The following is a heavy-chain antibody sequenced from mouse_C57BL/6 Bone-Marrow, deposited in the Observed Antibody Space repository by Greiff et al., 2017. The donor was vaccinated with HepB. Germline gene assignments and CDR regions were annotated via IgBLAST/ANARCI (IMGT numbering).Heavy chain of an antibody. V-gene: IGHV5-17*01. CDR3: ARGDYSNWENYFDY. D-gene: IGHD2-5*01. Sequence: EVKLMESGGGLVKPGGSLKLSCAASGFTFSDYGLHWVRQAPEKGLEWVAYISSGSSTIYYADTVKGRFTISRDNAKNTLFLQMTSLRSADTAMYYCARGDYSNWENYFDYWGQGTTLTVSS. CDR1: GFTFSDYG. CDR2: ISSGSSTI. J-gene: IGHJ2*01.